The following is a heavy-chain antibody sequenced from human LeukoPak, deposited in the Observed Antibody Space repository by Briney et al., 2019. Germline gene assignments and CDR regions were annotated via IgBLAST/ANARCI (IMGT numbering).Heavy chain of an antibody. V-gene: IGHV4-59*01. Sequence: SETLPESCTIKRASLSRNHRNHPRQPPGKGLEWIGYIYYSASTNYNPSLKGRVTMSVDTSKNQFSLKLSSVTDADTAVSYWARAEFCVQPGSWRLFRCCGQGTLVTVSS. CDR1: RASLSRNH. D-gene: IGHD2/OR15-2a*01. J-gene: IGHJ4*02. CDR3: ARAEFCVQPGSWRLFRC. CDR2: IYYSAST.